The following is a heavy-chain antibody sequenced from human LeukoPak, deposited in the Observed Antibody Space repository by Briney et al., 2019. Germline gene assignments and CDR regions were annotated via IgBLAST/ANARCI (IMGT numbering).Heavy chain of an antibody. CDR3: ASTYSYDSSGYYPFDY. V-gene: IGHV3-64D*06. Sequence: GGSLRLSCSASGFTFSRYAMHWVRQPPGKGLEYVSAITNNGRSTYYADSVKGRFTISRDNSKNTLYLQMSSLRAEDTAVYYCASTYSYDSSGYYPFDYWDQGTLVTVPS. CDR2: ITNNGRST. CDR1: GFTFSRYA. J-gene: IGHJ4*02. D-gene: IGHD3-22*01.